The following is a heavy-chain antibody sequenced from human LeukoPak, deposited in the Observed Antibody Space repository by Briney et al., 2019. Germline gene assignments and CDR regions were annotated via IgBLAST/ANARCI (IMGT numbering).Heavy chain of an antibody. V-gene: IGHV4-38-2*02. CDR2: IYYSGST. J-gene: IGHJ6*03. Sequence: SETLSLTCTVSAYSISSGYYWGWIRQPPGKGLEWIGSIYYSGSTYYNPSLKSRVTISVDTSKNQFSLKLSSVTAADTAVYYCARDARLPGPYYYMDVWGKGTTVTVSS. D-gene: IGHD6-25*01. CDR3: ARDARLPGPYYYMDV. CDR1: AYSISSGYY.